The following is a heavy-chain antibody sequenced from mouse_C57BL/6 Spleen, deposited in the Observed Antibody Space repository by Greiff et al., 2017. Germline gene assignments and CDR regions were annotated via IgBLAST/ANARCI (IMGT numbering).Heavy chain of an antibody. CDR2: IRNKANNHAT. J-gene: IGHJ2*01. CDR3: TRQRGITTVVAPFDY. D-gene: IGHD1-1*01. V-gene: IGHV6-6*01. Sequence: EVQRVESGGGLVQPGGSMKLSCAASGFTFSDAWMDWVRQSPEKGLEWVAEIRNKANNHATYYAESVKGRFTISRDDSKSSVYLQMNSLRAEDTGIYYCTRQRGITTVVAPFDYWGQGTTLTVSS. CDR1: GFTFSDAW.